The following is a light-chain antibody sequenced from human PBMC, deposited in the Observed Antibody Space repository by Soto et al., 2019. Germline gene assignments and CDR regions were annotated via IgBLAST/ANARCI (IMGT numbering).Light chain of an antibody. V-gene: IGLV2-14*03. CDR1: SSDVGAYNY. Sequence: QSARTQPASVSGSPGQSITISCTGTSSDVGAYNYVSWYQHHPGKAPKLMLYGVANRPSGVSNRFSGSKSGNTASLTISGLQAEDEADYYCNSYTSSSTHVFGTVTKVTDL. CDR2: GVA. J-gene: IGLJ1*01. CDR3: NSYTSSSTHV.